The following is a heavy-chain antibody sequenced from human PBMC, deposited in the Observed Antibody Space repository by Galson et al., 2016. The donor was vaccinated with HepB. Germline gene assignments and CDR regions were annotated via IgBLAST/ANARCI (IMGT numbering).Heavy chain of an antibody. CDR2: IIPIFGTA. CDR1: GGTFSSYA. D-gene: IGHD3-3*01. Sequence: SCKASGGTFSSYAISWVRQAPGQGLEWMGGIIPIFGTANYAQKFQGRVTITADESTSTAYMELSSLRSEDTAVYYCARAVKQRITIFGVVVNAFDIWGQGTMVTVSS. V-gene: IGHV1-69*01. J-gene: IGHJ3*02. CDR3: ARAVKQRITIFGVVVNAFDI.